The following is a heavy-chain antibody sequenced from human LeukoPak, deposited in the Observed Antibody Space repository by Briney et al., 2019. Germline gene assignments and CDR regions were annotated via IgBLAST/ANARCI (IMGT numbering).Heavy chain of an antibody. Sequence: SQTLSLTCTVSGGSISSGSYYWSWIRQPAGKGLEWIGRIYTSGSTNYNPSLKSRVTISVDTSKNQFSLKLSSVTAADTAVYYCAREAVAAAVSDAFDIWGQGTMVTVSS. CDR3: AREAVAAAVSDAFDI. V-gene: IGHV4-61*02. J-gene: IGHJ3*02. D-gene: IGHD6-13*01. CDR1: GGSISSGSYY. CDR2: IYTSGST.